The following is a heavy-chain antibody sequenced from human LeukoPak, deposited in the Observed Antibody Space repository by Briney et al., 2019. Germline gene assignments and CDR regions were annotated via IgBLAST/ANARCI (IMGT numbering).Heavy chain of an antibody. J-gene: IGHJ4*01. V-gene: IGHV3-23*01. CDR3: AKGIYSSGWSYFDY. CDR2: LSGSGITT. CDR1: GFTFSNSA. D-gene: IGHD6-19*01. Sequence: GGSLRLSCGASGFTFSNSAMSWVRQAPGKGLEWVSTLSGSGITTYYADSVKGRFTISRDNSKNTLYLQMNSLRAEDTAVYYCAKGIYSSGWSYFDYWGHGTLVTVSS.